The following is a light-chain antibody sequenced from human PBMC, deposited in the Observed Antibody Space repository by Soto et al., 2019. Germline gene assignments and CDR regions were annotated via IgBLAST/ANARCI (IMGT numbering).Light chain of an antibody. CDR2: DVS. V-gene: IGKV1-13*02. Sequence: AIQLTQSPSSLSASVGDRVTITCRASQDIRGALAWYQQKPGKAPKILIYDVSTLERGVPSRFSGSSSGTDFTLTISSLQPVDFATYYCQQFNSYPITFGQGTRLEI. CDR3: QQFNSYPIT. CDR1: QDIRGA. J-gene: IGKJ5*01.